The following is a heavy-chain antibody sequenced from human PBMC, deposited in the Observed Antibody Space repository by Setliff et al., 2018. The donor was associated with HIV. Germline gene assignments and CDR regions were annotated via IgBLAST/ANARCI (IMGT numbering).Heavy chain of an antibody. CDR3: AKGYSGFEGAGARNYYYYYYMDV. CDR2: ISGSDDTT. V-gene: IGHV3-23*01. CDR1: GFTFSTYA. Sequence: PRLSCAASGFTFSTYAMSWVRQAPGKGLEWVSGISGSDDTTYYADSVKGRFTISRDNSKNTLFLQMNSLRAEDTAVYYCAKGYSGFEGAGARNYYYYYYMDVWGKGTTVT. J-gene: IGHJ6*03. D-gene: IGHD5-12*01.